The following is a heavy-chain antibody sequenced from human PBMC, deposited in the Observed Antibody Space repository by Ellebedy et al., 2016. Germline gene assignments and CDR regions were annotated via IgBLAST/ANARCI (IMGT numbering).Heavy chain of an antibody. V-gene: IGHV3-9*01. CDR2: ISWNSGSI. CDR1: GFTFDDYA. CDR3: AKGGLPYDILTNWFDP. Sequence: SLKISCAASGFTFDDYAMHWVRQAPGKGLEWVSGISWNSGSIGYADSVKGRFTISRDNAKNSLYLQMNSLRAEDTALYYCAKGGLPYDILTNWFDPWGRGTLVTVSS. J-gene: IGHJ5*02. D-gene: IGHD3-9*01.